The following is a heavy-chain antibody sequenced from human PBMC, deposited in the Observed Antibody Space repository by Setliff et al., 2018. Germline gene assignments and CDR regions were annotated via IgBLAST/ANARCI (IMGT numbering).Heavy chain of an antibody. CDR1: GGPISSYF. V-gene: IGHV4-59*01. D-gene: IGHD3-3*01. CDR3: ARMSGFLYIDV. CDR2: TSNLGIT. J-gene: IGHJ6*03. Sequence: KASETLSLTCTASGGPISSYFWSWIRQPPGKGLEWIGYTSNLGITNYNPSLKGRVTISVGTSKSQFSLKLSSVTAADTAVYYCARMSGFLYIDVWGKGTTVTVSS.